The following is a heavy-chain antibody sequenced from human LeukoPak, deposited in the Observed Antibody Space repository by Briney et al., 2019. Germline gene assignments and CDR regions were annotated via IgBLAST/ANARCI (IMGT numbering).Heavy chain of an antibody. CDR2: IRSKPYGGTT. CDR3: TSSIAVAGYYYYGMDV. J-gene: IGHJ6*02. CDR1: GFTFGDYA. Sequence: PGGSLTLSCTASGFTFGDYAMSWVRQAPGKGLEWLGFIRSKPYGGTTEYAASVKGRFTISRDDSKSIAYLQMNSLKAEDTAVYYCTSSIAVAGYYYYGMDVWGQGTTVTVSS. V-gene: IGHV3-49*04. D-gene: IGHD6-19*01.